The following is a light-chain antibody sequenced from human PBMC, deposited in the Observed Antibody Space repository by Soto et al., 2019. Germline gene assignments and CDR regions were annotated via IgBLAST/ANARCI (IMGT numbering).Light chain of an antibody. CDR1: SSDVGGYNY. CDR2: EVT. V-gene: IGLV2-8*01. CDR3: SSYAASNIFYFG. J-gene: IGLJ7*02. Sequence: QSALTQPPSASGSPGQSVTISCTGTSSDVGGYNYVSWYQQYPGRAPKLMIYEVTKRPSGVPDRFSGSKSANTASLAVSGLQAEDEADYYCSSYAASNIFYFGFGGGPQLTAL.